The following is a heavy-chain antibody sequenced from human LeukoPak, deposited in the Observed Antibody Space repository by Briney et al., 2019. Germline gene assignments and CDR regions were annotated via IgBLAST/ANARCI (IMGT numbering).Heavy chain of an antibody. J-gene: IGHJ4*02. CDR2: INPSGGST. CDR1: GYTFTSYY. Sequence: GASVKVSCKASGYTFTSYYMHWVRQAPGQGLEWMGIINPSGGSTSYAQKFQGRLTMTTDTSTSTSYMELRSLRSDDTAVYYCARDGNRRTTYYYGSGSDYWGQGTLVTVSS. CDR3: ARDGNRRTTYYYGSGSDY. V-gene: IGHV1-46*01. D-gene: IGHD3-10*01.